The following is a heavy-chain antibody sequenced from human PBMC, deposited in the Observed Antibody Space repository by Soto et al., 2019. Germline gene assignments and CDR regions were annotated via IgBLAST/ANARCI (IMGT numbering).Heavy chain of an antibody. J-gene: IGHJ4*02. D-gene: IGHD4-17*01. V-gene: IGHV4-34*01. Sequence: SETLSLTCAVYGGAFSGYYWSLIRQPPGKGLEWIGEINHSGSTNYNPSLKSRVTISVDTSKNQFSLKLSSVTAADTAVYYCARGVRTTVTTKEGVFDYWGQGALATVSS. CDR3: ARGVRTTVTTKEGVFDY. CDR1: GGAFSGYY. CDR2: INHSGST.